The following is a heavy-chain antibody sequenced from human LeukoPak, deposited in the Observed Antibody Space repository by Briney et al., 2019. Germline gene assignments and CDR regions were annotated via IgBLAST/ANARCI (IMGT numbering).Heavy chain of an antibody. CDR1: GFTFSDYY. CDR3: ASSGWHIPLLDY. D-gene: IGHD6-19*01. CDR2: ISSSGSTI. V-gene: IGHV3-11*01. J-gene: IGHJ4*02. Sequence: GGSLRLSCAASGFTFSDYYMSWIRQAPGKGLEWVSYISSSGSTIYYADSVKGRFTISRDNAKNSLYLQMNSLGAEDTAVYYCASSGWHIPLLDYWGQGTLVTVSS.